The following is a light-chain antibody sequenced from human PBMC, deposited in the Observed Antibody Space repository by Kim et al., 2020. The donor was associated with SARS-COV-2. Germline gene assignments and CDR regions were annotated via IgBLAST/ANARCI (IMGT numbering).Light chain of an antibody. CDR2: MTS. V-gene: IGKV1-5*03. Sequence: VGDGVTITCRASQSISGWLAWSQQKPGQAPKVLIYMTSNLASGVPSRFSGGGSGTEFTLTISSLQPEDFATYYCQQYSTYPLTFGGGTKVDIK. CDR1: QSISGW. J-gene: IGKJ4*01. CDR3: QQYSTYPLT.